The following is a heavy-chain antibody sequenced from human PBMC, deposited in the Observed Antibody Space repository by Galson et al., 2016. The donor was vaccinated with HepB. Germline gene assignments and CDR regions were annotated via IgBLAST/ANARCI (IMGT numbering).Heavy chain of an antibody. J-gene: IGHJ4*02. CDR2: IYPADSDT. D-gene: IGHD4-17*01. CDR1: GYSFATHW. Sequence: QSGAAVKKPGESLQISCQGSGYSFATHWLGWVRHMPGRGLEWMGIIYPADSDTRYNPSFQGQVLISVDKSTTTAYLHLSRLKASDTATYYCACNYGEVPGHFDYWGQGTLVTVSS. CDR3: ACNYGEVPGHFDY. V-gene: IGHV5-51*01.